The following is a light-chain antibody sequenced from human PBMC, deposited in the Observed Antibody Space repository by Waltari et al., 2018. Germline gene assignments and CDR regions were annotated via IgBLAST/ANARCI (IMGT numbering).Light chain of an antibody. CDR2: KAS. CDR3: QQYNNYPYT. J-gene: IGKJ2*01. V-gene: IGKV1-5*03. CDR1: QGISNY. Sequence: DIQLTQSPSFLSASVRDRVTITCRASQGISNYLAWYQQKPGKAPKLLIKKASSLESGVPSRFTGSGSGTEFTLTISSLQPDDFATYYCQQYNNYPYTFGQGTKLEIK.